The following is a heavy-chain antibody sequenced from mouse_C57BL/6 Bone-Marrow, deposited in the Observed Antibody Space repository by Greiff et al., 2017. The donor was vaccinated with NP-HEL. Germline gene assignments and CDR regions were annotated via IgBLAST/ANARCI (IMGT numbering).Heavy chain of an antibody. V-gene: IGHV8-12*01. Sequence: QVTLKVCGPGILQSSQTLSLTCSFSGFSLSTSGMGVSWIRQPSGKGLEWLAHIYWDDDKRYNPSLKSRLTISKDTSRNQVFLKITSVDTADTATYYCARSYDGYLYAMDYWGQGTSVTVSA. CDR2: IYWDDDK. J-gene: IGHJ4*01. CDR3: ARSYDGYLYAMDY. D-gene: IGHD2-3*01. CDR1: GFSLSTSGMG.